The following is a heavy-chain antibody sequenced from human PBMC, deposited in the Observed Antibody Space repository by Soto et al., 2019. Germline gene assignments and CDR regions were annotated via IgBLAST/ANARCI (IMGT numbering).Heavy chain of an antibody. V-gene: IGHV4-39*01. Sequence: QLQLQESGPGLVKPSETLSLTCTVSGDSGGFISSSSYHWGWIRQPPGKGLEWIGNIYYSGSTYYSPALKTRVTISGNTSKNQLSLRLTSVTAADTAVYYCARHPPYGPLDYWGQGTLVTVSS. CDR2: IYYSGST. D-gene: IGHD4-17*01. CDR1: GDSGGFISSSSYH. CDR3: ARHPPYGPLDY. J-gene: IGHJ4*02.